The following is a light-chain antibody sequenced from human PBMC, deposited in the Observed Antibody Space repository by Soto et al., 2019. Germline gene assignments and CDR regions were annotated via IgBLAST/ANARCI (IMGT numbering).Light chain of an antibody. Sequence: QSALTQPPSASGSPGQSVTISCTGTSSDVGGYGYVSWYQQHPGKAPRLVIYEVTKRPSEVPDRFSGSRCGSTASLTVAGRQAEDEANYYCSSYAGHEIVLFGGGTKLTVL. V-gene: IGLV2-8*01. J-gene: IGLJ2*01. CDR2: EVT. CDR3: SSYAGHEIVL. CDR1: SSDVGGYGY.